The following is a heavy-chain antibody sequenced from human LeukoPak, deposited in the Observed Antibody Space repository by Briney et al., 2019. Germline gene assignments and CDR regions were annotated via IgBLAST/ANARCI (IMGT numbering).Heavy chain of an antibody. J-gene: IGHJ4*02. V-gene: IGHV3-48*03. CDR3: ARSRGYSYGYSADY. CDR1: GFTFSSYE. Sequence: GSLRLSCAASGFTFSSYEMNWVRQAQGKGLEWVSYISSSGSTIYYADSVKGRFTISRDNAKNSLYLQMNSLRAEDTAVYYCARSRGYSYGYSADYWGQGTLVTVSS. CDR2: ISSSGSTI. D-gene: IGHD5-18*01.